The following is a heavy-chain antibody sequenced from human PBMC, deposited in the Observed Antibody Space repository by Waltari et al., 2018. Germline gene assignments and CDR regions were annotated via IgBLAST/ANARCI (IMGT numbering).Heavy chain of an antibody. CDR2: MYFSGTK. J-gene: IGHJ3*02. Sequence: VQLQESGPGLVKPSETLSLRCNVSGDSIRSHSWSWSRQAPGKGLEGIGHMYFSGTKDYNPSLKSRVAISIDTSKNHFSLNLRSVTAADTAIYYCARLPRGSVIIGAFDIWGQGTQVTVSS. CDR3: ARLPRGSVIIGAFDI. D-gene: IGHD3-22*01. CDR1: GDSIRSHS. V-gene: IGHV4-59*11.